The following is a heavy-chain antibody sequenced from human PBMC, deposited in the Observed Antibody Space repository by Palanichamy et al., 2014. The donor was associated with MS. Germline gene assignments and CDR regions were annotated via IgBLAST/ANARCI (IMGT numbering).Heavy chain of an antibody. CDR1: GDSIINSNYY. CDR3: ARTFYYDSRAFENVWYFDS. V-gene: IGHV4-39*07. CDR2: IYYRGTT. J-gene: IGHJ4*02. D-gene: IGHD3-22*01. Sequence: QLQLQESGPGLVKPSETLSLICTVSGDSIINSNYYWGWIRQPPGKGLEWIGNIYYRGTTYFNPSLKSRVTISVDTSNNQFSLTLSSVTAADTAMYFCARTFYYDSRAFENVWYFDSWGQGALVTVSS.